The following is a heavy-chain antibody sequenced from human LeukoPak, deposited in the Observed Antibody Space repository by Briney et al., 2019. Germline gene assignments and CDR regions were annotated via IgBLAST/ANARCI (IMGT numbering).Heavy chain of an antibody. V-gene: IGHV1-24*01. CDR3: ATALQYGGYGYYYYMDV. CDR1: GYTLTELS. Sequence: GASVKVSCKVSGYTLTELSMHWVRQAPGKGLEWVGGFDPEDGETIYAQKFQGRVTMTEDTSTDTAYMELSSLRSEDTAVYYCATALQYGGYGYYYYMDVWGKGTTVTVSS. D-gene: IGHD4-11*01. CDR2: FDPEDGET. J-gene: IGHJ6*03.